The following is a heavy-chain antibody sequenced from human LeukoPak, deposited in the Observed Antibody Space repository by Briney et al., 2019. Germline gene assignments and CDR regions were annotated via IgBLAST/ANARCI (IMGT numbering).Heavy chain of an antibody. J-gene: IGHJ4*02. V-gene: IGHV3-7*01. CDR2: IKHDGSEK. CDR3: ATDRGWRTSGYYLYYFEY. D-gene: IGHD3-3*01. CDR1: GFIFTGYF. Sequence: GGSLRLSCAASGFIFTGYFMSWVRQAPGKGLEWVASIKHDGSEKFYVDSVRGRFTISRDNTKNLLYLQMSSLRAEDTAVYYCATDRGWRTSGYYLYYFEYWGQGTLVTFSS.